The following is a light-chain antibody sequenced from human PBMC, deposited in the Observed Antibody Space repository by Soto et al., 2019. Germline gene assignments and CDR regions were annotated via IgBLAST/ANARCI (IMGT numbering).Light chain of an antibody. CDR2: DAS. Sequence: EIVLTQSPATLSLSPGERATLSCRASQTVNSYLAWYQHKLGQAPRLLIYDASNRATGVPARFSGNGSGTDFTLTISSLEPEDFAVYYCQQRYGWPSFGQGTKLEIK. V-gene: IGKV3-11*01. J-gene: IGKJ2*01. CDR3: QQRYGWPS. CDR1: QTVNSY.